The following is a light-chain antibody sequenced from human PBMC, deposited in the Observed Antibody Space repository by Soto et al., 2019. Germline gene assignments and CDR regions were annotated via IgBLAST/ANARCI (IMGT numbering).Light chain of an antibody. V-gene: IGKV3-15*01. CDR1: QSVSSN. Sequence: RERNQSPATLSISKEERATLSCRASQSVSSNLAWYQQKPGQAPRLLIYGTSTRATGIPAGFSGGGSGTELTLSISSLQSEDFAVSYCQQSNILPLTFGGGTKVDIK. J-gene: IGKJ4*01. CDR3: QQSNILPLT. CDR2: GTS.